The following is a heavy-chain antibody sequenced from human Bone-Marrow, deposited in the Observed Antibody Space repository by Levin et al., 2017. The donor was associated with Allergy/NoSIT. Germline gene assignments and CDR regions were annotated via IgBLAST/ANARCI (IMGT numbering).Heavy chain of an antibody. V-gene: IGHV3-30*03. D-gene: IGHD2-2*01. CDR1: GFTFSSYG. CDR3: ALSCSSTSCYDPSFDY. J-gene: IGHJ4*02. Sequence: GESLKISCAASGFTFSSYGMHWVRQAPGKGLEWVAVISYDGSNKYYADSVKGRFTISRDNSKNTLYLQMNSLRAEDTAVYYCALSCSSTSCYDPSFDYWGQGTLVTVSS. CDR2: ISYDGSNK.